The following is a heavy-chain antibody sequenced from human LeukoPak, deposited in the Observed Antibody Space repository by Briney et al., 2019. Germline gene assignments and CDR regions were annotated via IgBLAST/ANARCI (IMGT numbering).Heavy chain of an antibody. CDR2: IIPIFGTA. V-gene: IGHV1-69*13. CDR3: ASVGSGSYPFDY. Sequence: SVKVSCKASGGTFSSYGISWVRQAPGQGLEWMGGIIPIFGTANYAQKFQGRVTITADESTRTAYMELSSLRSEDTAVYYCASVGSGSYPFDYRGQGTLVTVSS. CDR1: GGTFSSYG. J-gene: IGHJ4*02. D-gene: IGHD3-10*01.